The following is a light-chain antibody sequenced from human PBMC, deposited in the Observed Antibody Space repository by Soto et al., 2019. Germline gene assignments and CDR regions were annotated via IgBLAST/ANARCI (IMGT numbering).Light chain of an antibody. CDR1: QSVRTK. CDR2: DAS. J-gene: IGKJ5*01. V-gene: IGKV3-11*01. Sequence: EIVMTPSPDTLYVSPGEGATLSCRASQSVRTKLAWYQQKAGQAPRLLIYDASNRATGIPARFSGSGSGTDFTLTISSLEPEDFAVYYCQQRSNWPSITFGQGTRLEIK. CDR3: QQRSNWPSIT.